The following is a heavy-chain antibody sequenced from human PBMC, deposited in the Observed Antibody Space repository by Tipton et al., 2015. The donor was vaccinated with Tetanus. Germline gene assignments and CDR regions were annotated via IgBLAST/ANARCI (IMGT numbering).Heavy chain of an antibody. CDR1: GASISRSDYY. J-gene: IGHJ2*01. D-gene: IGHD4-23*01. CDR2: IYYSGTS. V-gene: IGHV4-39*01. CDR3: ASMTPVDWYFDL. Sequence: TLSLTCTVSGASISRSDYYWGWIRQAPGKGLEGIGSIYYSGTSYYNPSLKSRVTISVDTSKNQFSLKLSSVTAADTAVYYCASMTPVDWYFDLWGRGTLVTVSS.